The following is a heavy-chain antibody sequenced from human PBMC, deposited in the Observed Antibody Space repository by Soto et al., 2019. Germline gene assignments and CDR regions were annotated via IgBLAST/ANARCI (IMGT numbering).Heavy chain of an antibody. J-gene: IGHJ6*02. D-gene: IGHD2-21*02. CDR2: IHYSGSI. CDR1: GGSISSGGYY. V-gene: IGHV4-30-4*08. Sequence: PSETLSLTCTVSGGSISSGGYYWSWIRHSPGKGLEWIGYIHYSGSIIYNPSFKSRVTISVDTSKNQFSLQLSSVTAADTAVYFCAREDDGGDRDYYGLDVWGQGTTVTVSS. CDR3: AREDDGGDRDYYGLDV.